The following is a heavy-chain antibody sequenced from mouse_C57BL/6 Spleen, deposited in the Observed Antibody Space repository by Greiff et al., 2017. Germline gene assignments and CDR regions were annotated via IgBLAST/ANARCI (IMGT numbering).Heavy chain of an antibody. CDR1: GYAFSSSW. CDR2: IYPGDGDT. Sequence: QVQLQQSGPELVKPGASVKISCKASGYAFSSSWMNWVKQRPGKGLEWIGRIYPGDGDTNYNGKFKGKATLTADKSSSTAYMQLSSLTSEDSAVYFCARDGYYSPYAMDYWGQGTSVTVSS. CDR3: ARDGYYSPYAMDY. D-gene: IGHD2-3*01. J-gene: IGHJ4*01. V-gene: IGHV1-82*01.